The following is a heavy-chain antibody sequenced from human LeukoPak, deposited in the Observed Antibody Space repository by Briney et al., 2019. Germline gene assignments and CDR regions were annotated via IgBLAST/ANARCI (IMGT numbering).Heavy chain of an antibody. CDR3: ARDGSQETEDAFDI. V-gene: IGHV3-66*01. CDR1: GFTVSSNY. D-gene: IGHD5-24*01. Sequence: GGFLRLSCAASGFTVSSNYMSWVRQAPGKGLEWVSVIYSGGSTYYADSVKGRFTISRDNSKNTLYLQMNSLRAEDTAVYYCARDGSQETEDAFDIWGQGTMVAVSS. CDR2: IYSGGST. J-gene: IGHJ3*02.